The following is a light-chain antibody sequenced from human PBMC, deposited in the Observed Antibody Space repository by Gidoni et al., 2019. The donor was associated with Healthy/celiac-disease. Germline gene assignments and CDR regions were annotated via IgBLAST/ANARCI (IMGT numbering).Light chain of an antibody. J-gene: IGKJ4*01. CDR3: QQRSNWPPLT. CDR1: QSVSSC. CDR2: DAS. Sequence: EIVLTQSPATLSLSPGERATLSCRASQSVSSCLAWYQQKPGQAPRLLIYDASNRATGIPARFSSGGSGTDFTLTISSLEPEDFAVYYCQQRSNWPPLTFGGGTKVEIK. V-gene: IGKV3-11*01.